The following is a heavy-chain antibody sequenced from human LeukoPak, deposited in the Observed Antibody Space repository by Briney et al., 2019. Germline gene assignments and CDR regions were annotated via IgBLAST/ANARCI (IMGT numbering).Heavy chain of an antibody. V-gene: IGHV3-21*01. CDR2: ISSSSNYI. CDR3: ARDRIIYGDYGDAFDI. Sequence: GGSLRLSCAASGFTFYTYSMNWVRQAPGKGLEWASSISSSSNYIYYADSVKGRFTISRNNAKNSLYLQMNSLRAEDTAVYYCARDRIIYGDYGDAFDIWGQGTMVTVSS. CDR1: GFTFYTYS. D-gene: IGHD4-17*01. J-gene: IGHJ3*02.